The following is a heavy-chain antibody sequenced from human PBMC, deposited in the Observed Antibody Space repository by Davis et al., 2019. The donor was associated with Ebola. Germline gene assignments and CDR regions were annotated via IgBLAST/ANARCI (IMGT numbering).Heavy chain of an antibody. V-gene: IGHV3-49*04. J-gene: IGHJ6*02. CDR3: TRDVAVAAAATSVYYYGMDV. CDR1: GFIFSSYV. CDR2: IRSKAYRGTT. Sequence: GESLKISCAASGFIFSSYVMSWVRQAPGKGLEWVGVIRSKAYRGTTEYAASVGGRFTISRDDSKSIAYLQMNSLRSEDTAVYYCTRDVAVAAAATSVYYYGMDVWGQGTTVTVSS. D-gene: IGHD2-15*01.